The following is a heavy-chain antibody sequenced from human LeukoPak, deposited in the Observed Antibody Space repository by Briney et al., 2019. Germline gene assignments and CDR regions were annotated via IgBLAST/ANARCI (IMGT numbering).Heavy chain of an antibody. Sequence: SQTLSLTCTASGGSISSGSYYWSWIRQPAGKGLEWIGRIYTSGSTNYNPSLKSRVTISVDTSKNQFSLKLSSVTAADTAVYYCARGLITVDGMDVWGQGTTVTVSS. V-gene: IGHV4-61*02. J-gene: IGHJ6*02. CDR3: ARGLITVDGMDV. D-gene: IGHD4-11*01. CDR1: GGSISSGSYY. CDR2: IYTSGST.